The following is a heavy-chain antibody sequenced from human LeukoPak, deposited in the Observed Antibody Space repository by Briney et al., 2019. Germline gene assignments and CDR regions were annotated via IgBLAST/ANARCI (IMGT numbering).Heavy chain of an antibody. CDR3: TSNPGYSYGSLDAFDI. D-gene: IGHD5-18*01. J-gene: IGHJ3*02. V-gene: IGHV3-49*03. CDR2: IRSKAYGGTT. Sequence: PGGSLRLSCTASGFTFGDYSMSWFRRAPGKGVEWVGFIRSKAYGGTTEYAASGKGRFTIEREECRGIAYLQMNSLETEDTAVYYCTSNPGYSYGSLDAFDIWGQGTMVTVSS. CDR1: GFTFGDYS.